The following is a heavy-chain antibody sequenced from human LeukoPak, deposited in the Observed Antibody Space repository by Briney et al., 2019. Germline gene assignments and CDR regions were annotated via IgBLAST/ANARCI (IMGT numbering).Heavy chain of an antibody. V-gene: IGHV4-34*01. D-gene: IGHD3-10*01. CDR2: INHSGST. CDR3: ARGSPRYYYGSGSYLWDAFDI. Sequence: SETLSLTCAVYGGSFSGYYWSWIRQPPGKGLEWIGDINHSGSTNYNPSLKSRVTISVDTSKNQFSLKLSSVTAADTAVYYCARGSPRYYYGSGSYLWDAFDIWGQGTMVTVSS. J-gene: IGHJ3*02. CDR1: GGSFSGYY.